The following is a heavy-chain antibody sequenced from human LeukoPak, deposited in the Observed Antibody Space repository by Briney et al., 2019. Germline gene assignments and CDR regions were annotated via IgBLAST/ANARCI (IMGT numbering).Heavy chain of an antibody. CDR2: ISGSGGST. V-gene: IGHV3-23*01. D-gene: IGHD3-22*01. CDR3: ANYDSSGYFGY. Sequence: GGSLRLSCAASGFTFSSYAMSWVRQAPGKGLEWVSAISGSGGSTYYADSVKGRFTISRDNSKNTLYLQMNSLRAEDTAVYYCANYDSSGYFGYWGQGTLVTVSS. CDR1: GFTFSSYA. J-gene: IGHJ4*02.